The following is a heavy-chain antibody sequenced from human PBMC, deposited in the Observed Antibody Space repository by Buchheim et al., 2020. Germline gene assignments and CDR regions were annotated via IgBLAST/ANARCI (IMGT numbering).Heavy chain of an antibody. V-gene: IGHV4-59*01. CDR3: AIGYLLGGTFDY. Sequence: QVQLQESGPGLVKPSVTLSLTCTVSGGSISTYYWSWIRLPPGKGLEWIGSIYYSGSTNYHPSLKSRVTISADPSKNQFSLKLSSVTSADTALYYCAIGYLLGGTFDYWGQG. CDR1: GGSISTYY. CDR2: IYYSGST. J-gene: IGHJ4*02. D-gene: IGHD5-18*01.